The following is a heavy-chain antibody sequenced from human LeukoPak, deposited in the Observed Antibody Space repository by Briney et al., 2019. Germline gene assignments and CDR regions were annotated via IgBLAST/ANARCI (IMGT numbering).Heavy chain of an antibody. CDR3: ARDCSGGSCYSSFDY. V-gene: IGHV3-21*01. Sequence: GGSLRLSCAASGFTFSSYSMNWVRQAPGKGLEWVSSISSSSSYIYYADSVKGRFTISRDNAKNSLYLQMNSLRAEDTAVYYCARDCSGGSCYSSFDYWGQGTLVTVSS. D-gene: IGHD2-15*01. CDR2: ISSSSSYI. CDR1: GFTFSSYS. J-gene: IGHJ4*02.